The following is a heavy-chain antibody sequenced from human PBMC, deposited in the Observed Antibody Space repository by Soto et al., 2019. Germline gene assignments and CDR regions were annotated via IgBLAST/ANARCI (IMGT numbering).Heavy chain of an antibody. V-gene: IGHV4-34*01. D-gene: IGHD2-2*01. J-gene: IGHJ6*02. CDR1: GGSFSGYY. Sequence: SETLSLTCAVYGGSFSGYYWSWIRQPPGKGLEWIGEINHSGSTNYNPSLKSRVTISVDTSKNQFSLKLSSVTAADTAVYYCARRGYCSSTSCYVWYDYYYYGMDVWGQGTTVTVSS. CDR2: INHSGST. CDR3: ARRGYCSSTSCYVWYDYYYYGMDV.